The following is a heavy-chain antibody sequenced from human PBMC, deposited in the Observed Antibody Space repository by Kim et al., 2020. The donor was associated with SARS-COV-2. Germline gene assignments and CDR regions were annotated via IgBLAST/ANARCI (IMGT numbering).Heavy chain of an antibody. CDR3: ARESGHAFDY. J-gene: IGHJ4*02. CDR2: NT. V-gene: IGHV1-3*01. D-gene: IGHD5-12*01. Sequence: NTKYSQKFQGRVTITRDTSASTGYLEVNAVRSEDTAMYYCARESGHAFDYCGQGTLVTVSS.